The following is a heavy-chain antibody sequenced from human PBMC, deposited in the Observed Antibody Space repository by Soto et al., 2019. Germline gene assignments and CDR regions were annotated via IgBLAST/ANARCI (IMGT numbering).Heavy chain of an antibody. CDR3: ARDPMDIVVVPAALSFDY. D-gene: IGHD2-2*03. CDR2: IWYDGSNK. CDR1: RFTFNHHC. V-gene: IGHV3-33*01. Sequence: GAPRLSCAPCRFTFNHHCKTRVPQAPGQGAEWGAVIWYDGSNKYYADSVKGRFTISRDNSKNTLYLQMNSLRAEDTAVYYCARDPMDIVVVPAALSFDYWGQGTLVTVSS. J-gene: IGHJ4*02.